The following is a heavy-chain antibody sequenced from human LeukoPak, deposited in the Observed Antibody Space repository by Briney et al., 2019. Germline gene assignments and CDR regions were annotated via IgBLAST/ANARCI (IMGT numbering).Heavy chain of an antibody. Sequence: GGSLRLSCAASGFTFSSYAMSWVRQAPGKGLEWVSAISGSGARTYYADSVKGRFTISRDNSKNTLYLQMNSLRAEDRAVYYCAKEQTSSGFFDYWGQGTLVTVSS. CDR2: ISGSGART. CDR3: AKEQTSSGFFDY. V-gene: IGHV3-23*01. CDR1: GFTFSSYA. D-gene: IGHD2-2*01. J-gene: IGHJ4*02.